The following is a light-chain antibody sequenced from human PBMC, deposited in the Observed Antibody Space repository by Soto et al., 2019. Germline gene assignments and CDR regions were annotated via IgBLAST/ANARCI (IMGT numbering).Light chain of an antibody. V-gene: IGKV3-15*01. CDR3: QQYNIWPLT. CDR1: QSVSSD. Sequence: ETQMTQSPVTLSVSPGERVTLSCRASQSVSSDLAWYQKKPGQPPRLLIYGAATRVTGIPARFSGSGSGTEFTLTINSLQSEDFALYYCQQYNIWPLTFGGGTRVQIK. J-gene: IGKJ4*01. CDR2: GAA.